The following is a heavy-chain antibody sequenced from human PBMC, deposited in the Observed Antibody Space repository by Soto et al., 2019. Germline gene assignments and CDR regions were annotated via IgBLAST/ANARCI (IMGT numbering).Heavy chain of an antibody. CDR3: VRVLVLRHAPYGTLV. CDR2: IYPGDSDT. D-gene: IGHD2-21*01. V-gene: IGHV5-51*01. CDR1: GYSFTRYW. J-gene: IGHJ6*02. Sequence: PGESLKISCKGSGYSFTRYWIVRVRQMPGKGLEWMGIIYPGDSDTRYSPSFQGQVTISADKSISTAYLQWSSLKASDTAMYYCVRVLVLRHAPYGTLVCCPGPSVTVS.